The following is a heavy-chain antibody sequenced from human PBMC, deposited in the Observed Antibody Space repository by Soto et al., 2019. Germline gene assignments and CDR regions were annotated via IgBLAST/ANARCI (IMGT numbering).Heavy chain of an antibody. V-gene: IGHV4-34*01. J-gene: IGHJ4*02. Sequence: ASETLSLTCAVYGGSFSGHYWTWIRQPPGKGLEWVGEITRSGNTNYNPSLKSRVTISVDTSKNQFSLKLSSVTAADTAVYYCACNYYDFWSGYSSVGYFDYWAQGTPVTVSS. CDR3: ACNYYDFWSGYSSVGYFDY. D-gene: IGHD3-3*01. CDR2: ITRSGNT. CDR1: GGSFSGHY.